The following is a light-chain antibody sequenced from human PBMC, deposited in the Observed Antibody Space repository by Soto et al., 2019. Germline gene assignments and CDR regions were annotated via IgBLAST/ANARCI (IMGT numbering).Light chain of an antibody. J-gene: IGLJ1*01. CDR3: CLYIGATTYV. Sequence: QSALTQPASVSGSAGQSITISCSGTMRDVGAYNLVSWYQQHPGTAPKLIIYEVRNRPSGISSRFSGSRSGNTASLTISGLQPEDEGDYYCCLYIGATTYVFGTGTKVTVL. CDR2: EVR. V-gene: IGLV2-14*01. CDR1: MRDVGAYNL.